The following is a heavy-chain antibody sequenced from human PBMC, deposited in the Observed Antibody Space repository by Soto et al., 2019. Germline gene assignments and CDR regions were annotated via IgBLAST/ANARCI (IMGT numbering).Heavy chain of an antibody. J-gene: IGHJ4*02. CDR3: ARDLGYSGYDQNFDY. Sequence: GSLRLSCAASGFTVSSNYMSWVRQAPGKGLEWVSVIYSGGSTYYADSVKGRFTISRDNSKNTLYLQMNSLRADYTAVYYCARDLGYSGYDQNFDYWGQGTLVTVSS. CDR1: GFTVSSNY. CDR2: IYSGGST. D-gene: IGHD5-12*01. V-gene: IGHV3-53*01.